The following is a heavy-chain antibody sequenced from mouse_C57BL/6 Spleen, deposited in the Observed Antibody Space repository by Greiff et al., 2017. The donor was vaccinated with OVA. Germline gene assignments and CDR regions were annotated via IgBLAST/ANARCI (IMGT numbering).Heavy chain of an antibody. J-gene: IGHJ1*03. CDR1: GYTFTSYW. CDR3: ARKTVVDWYFDV. CDR2: IDPSDSYT. D-gene: IGHD1-1*01. V-gene: IGHV1-50*01. Sequence: QVQLQQPGAELVKPGASVKLSCKASGYTFTSYWMQWVKQRPGQGLEWIGEIDPSDSYTNYNQKFKGKATLTVDTSSSTAYMQLSSLTSEDSAVYYCARKTVVDWYFDVWGTGTTVTVSS.